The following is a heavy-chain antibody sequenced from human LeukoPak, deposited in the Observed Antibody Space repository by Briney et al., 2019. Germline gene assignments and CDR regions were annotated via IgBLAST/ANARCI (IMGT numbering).Heavy chain of an antibody. D-gene: IGHD3-10*01. Sequence: PGGSLRLSCAASGFTFYDYAMHWVRQAPGKGLEWVSGINWNGGAIDYADSVKGRFTISRDNAKNSLYLQMNSLRPEDTALYYCAKARRGSYYYGMDVWGQGTTVTVFS. J-gene: IGHJ6*02. CDR1: GFTFYDYA. CDR2: INWNGGAI. CDR3: AKARRGSYYYGMDV. V-gene: IGHV3-9*01.